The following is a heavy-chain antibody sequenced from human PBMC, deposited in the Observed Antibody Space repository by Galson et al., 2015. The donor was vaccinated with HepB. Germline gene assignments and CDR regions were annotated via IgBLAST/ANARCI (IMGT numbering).Heavy chain of an antibody. J-gene: IGHJ4*02. D-gene: IGHD5-24*01. CDR2: IRASGGIT. Sequence: SLRLSCAASGFTFSSYAMSWVRQAPGKGLEWVSSIRASGGITYYADSVKGRFTISRDNSKNTLYVQMNSLRAEDTAVYYCAKGHGYSSAGVDSWGQGTLVTVSS. V-gene: IGHV3-23*01. CDR3: AKGHGYSSAGVDS. CDR1: GFTFSSYA.